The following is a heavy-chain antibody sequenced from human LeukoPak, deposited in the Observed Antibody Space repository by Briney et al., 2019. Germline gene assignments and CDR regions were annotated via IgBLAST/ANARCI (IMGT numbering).Heavy chain of an antibody. D-gene: IGHD5-18*01. CDR1: GYTFGAYY. J-gene: IGHJ4*02. Sequence: ASVKVSCKASGYTFGAYYMYWVRQAPGQGLEWMGWIRPNSGGTNYTQKFQGRVTMTRDTSINTAYMELSRLTSDDTAVYYCARVRRGYSYGYFDYWGQGTLVAVSS. CDR2: IRPNSGGT. CDR3: ARVRRGYSYGYFDY. V-gene: IGHV1-2*02.